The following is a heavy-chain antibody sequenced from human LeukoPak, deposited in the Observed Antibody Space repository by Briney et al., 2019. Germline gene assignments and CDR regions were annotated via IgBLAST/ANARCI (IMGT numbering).Heavy chain of an antibody. V-gene: IGHV4-39*07. CDR2: IYYSGSA. CDR3: ASVLLWFGDSGTDAFDI. D-gene: IGHD3-10*01. CDR1: GGSISSSSYY. Sequence: SETLSLTCTVSGGSISSSSYYWGWIRQPPGKGLEWIGSIYYSGSAYYNPSLKSRVTISVDTSKNQFSLKLSSVTAADTAVYYCASVLLWFGDSGTDAFDIWGQGTMVTVSS. J-gene: IGHJ3*02.